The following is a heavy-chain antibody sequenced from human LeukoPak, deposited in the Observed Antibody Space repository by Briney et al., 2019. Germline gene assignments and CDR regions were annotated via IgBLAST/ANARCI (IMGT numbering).Heavy chain of an antibody. CDR3: ARDSQHLNFYY. CDR1: GFTFRRYA. V-gene: IGHV3-74*01. Sequence: GGSLRLSCAARGFTFRRYAMRWVRQAPGKGLVWVARINSDGNIIIYADSVKGRFTISRDNAKNTLYLQMSSLRAEDTAVYYCARDSQHLNFYYWGQGTLVTVSS. J-gene: IGHJ4*02. CDR2: INSDGNII. D-gene: IGHD3-3*02.